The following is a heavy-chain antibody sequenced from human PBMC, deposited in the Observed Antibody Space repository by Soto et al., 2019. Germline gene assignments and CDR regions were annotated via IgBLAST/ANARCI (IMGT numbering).Heavy chain of an antibody. J-gene: IGHJ4*02. D-gene: IGHD3-3*01. Sequence: QVQLVQSSAEVKKPGASVKVSCKTSGYTFTSYGISWVRQAPGQGLEWMGCISTYNRNTNYAQKFQGRATMTTDTSTTTAYMELRSLKSDDTAVYYCARLLFLEWFDDYWGQGTLVTVSS. CDR1: GYTFTSYG. V-gene: IGHV1-18*04. CDR3: ARLLFLEWFDDY. CDR2: ISTYNRNT.